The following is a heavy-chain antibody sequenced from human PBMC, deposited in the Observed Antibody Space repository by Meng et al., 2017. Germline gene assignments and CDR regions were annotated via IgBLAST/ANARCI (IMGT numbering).Heavy chain of an antibody. CDR2: IIPIFGTA. Sequence: QVQLVQSGAEVKKTGSSVEVSCKVSGGTFSSYASSWVRQAPGQGLEWMGGIIPIFGTANYAQKFQGRVTITADKSTSTAYMELSSLRSEDTAVYYCARGPTGGAFDIWGQGTMVTVSS. D-gene: IGHD3-16*01. V-gene: IGHV1-69*06. J-gene: IGHJ3*02. CDR1: GGTFSSYA. CDR3: ARGPTGGAFDI.